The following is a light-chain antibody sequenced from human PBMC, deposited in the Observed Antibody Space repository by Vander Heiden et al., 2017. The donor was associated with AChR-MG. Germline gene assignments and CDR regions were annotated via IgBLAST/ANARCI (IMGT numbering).Light chain of an antibody. CDR3: AAWDDSLSAHWV. CDR1: SPNIGSNY. CDR2: RNN. Sequence: QSVLTQPPSASGTPGQRVTISCSGSSPNIGSNYVYWYQQLPGTAPKLLIYRNNQRPSGVPDRFSGSKSGTSASLAISGLRSEDEADYYCAAWDDSLSAHWVFGGGTKLTGL. V-gene: IGLV1-47*01. J-gene: IGLJ3*02.